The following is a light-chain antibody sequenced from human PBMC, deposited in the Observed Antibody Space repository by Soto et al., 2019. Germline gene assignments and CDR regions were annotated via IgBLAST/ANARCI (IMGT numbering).Light chain of an antibody. CDR3: QQYRTSPPTWT. CDR2: GAS. Sequence: EIMMTQSPGTLSVSPGEGATLSCTASQSVNLNLAWYQQKLGQPPRLLLYGASTRATGIPVRFRGSGSGTDFTLTISRLEPEDFAVYYCQQYRTSPPTWTFGQGTKVEIK. J-gene: IGKJ1*01. V-gene: IGKV3-15*01. CDR1: QSVNLN.